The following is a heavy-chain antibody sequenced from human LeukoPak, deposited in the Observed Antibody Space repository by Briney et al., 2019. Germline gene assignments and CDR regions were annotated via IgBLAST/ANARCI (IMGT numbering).Heavy chain of an antibody. CDR2: INHYGST. Sequence: SETLSLTCAVYGGSFSGYYWSWIRQPPGKGLEWIGEINHYGSTNYNPSLRSRVTISVDTSKNQFSLKLSFVTAADTAVYYCARYSSSSPLPFDYWGQGTLVTVSS. D-gene: IGHD6-6*01. J-gene: IGHJ4*02. V-gene: IGHV4-34*01. CDR1: GGSFSGYY. CDR3: ARYSSSSPLPFDY.